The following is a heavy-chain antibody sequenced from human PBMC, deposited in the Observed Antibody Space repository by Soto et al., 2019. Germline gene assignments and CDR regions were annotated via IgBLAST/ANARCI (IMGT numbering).Heavy chain of an antibody. V-gene: IGHV1-2*02. J-gene: IGHJ6*02. Sequence: ASVKVSCKASGYTFTGYYMHWVRQAPGQGLEWMGWINPNSGGTNYAQKFQGRVTMTRDTSISTAYMELSRLRSDDPALYYCAVGGLVLVAAWEDYYYYCMDVCGQGTTVTVSS. CDR1: GYTFTGYY. CDR2: INPNSGGT. D-gene: IGHD2-15*01. CDR3: AVGGLVLVAAWEDYYYYCMDV.